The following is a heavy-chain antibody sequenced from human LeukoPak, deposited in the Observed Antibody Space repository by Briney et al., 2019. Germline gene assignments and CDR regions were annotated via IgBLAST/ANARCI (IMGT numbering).Heavy chain of an antibody. CDR2: ISGSGGST. CDR1: GFTFSNYW. CDR3: ATYRQVLLPFES. J-gene: IGHJ4*02. V-gene: IGHV3-23*01. D-gene: IGHD2-8*02. Sequence: GGSLRLSCAASGFTFSNYWMSWVRQAPGKGLEWVSAISGSGGSTYYADSVKGRFTISSDNSKNALYLQMNSLRAEDTAIYYCATYRQVLLPFESWGQGTLVTVSS.